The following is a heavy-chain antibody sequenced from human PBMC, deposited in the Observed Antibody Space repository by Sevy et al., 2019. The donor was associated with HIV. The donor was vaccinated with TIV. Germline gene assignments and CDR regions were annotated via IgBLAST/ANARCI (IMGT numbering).Heavy chain of an antibody. V-gene: IGHV3-23*01. J-gene: IGHJ6*03. CDR2: ISGSGGST. D-gene: IGHD1-1*01. CDR3: AKTPSTGTQGYYYYMDV. Sequence: GESLKISCAASGFTFSSYAMSWVRQAPGKGLEWVSAISGSGGSTYYADSVKGRFTISRDNSKNTLYLQMNSLRAEDTAVYYCAKTPSTGTQGYYYYMDVWGKGTTVTVSS. CDR1: GFTFSSYA.